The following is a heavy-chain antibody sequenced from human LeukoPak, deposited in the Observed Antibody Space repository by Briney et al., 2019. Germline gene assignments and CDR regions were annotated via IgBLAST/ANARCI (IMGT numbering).Heavy chain of an antibody. V-gene: IGHV3-21*01. CDR1: GFTFSGYS. J-gene: IGHJ6*03. D-gene: IGHD3-10*01. Sequence: GGSLRLSCAASGFTFSGYSMNWVRQAPGKGLEWVSSISSSSSYIYYADSVKGRFTISRDNAKNSLYLQMNSLRAEDTAVYYCATLLVRGGYYYYMDVWGKGTTVTVSS. CDR3: ATLLVRGGYYYYMDV. CDR2: ISSSSSYI.